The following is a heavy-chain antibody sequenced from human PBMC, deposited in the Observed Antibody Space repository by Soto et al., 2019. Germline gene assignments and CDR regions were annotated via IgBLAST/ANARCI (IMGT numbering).Heavy chain of an antibody. D-gene: IGHD6-13*01. V-gene: IGHV4-39*07. CDR1: GGSISSSSSY. CDR2: IYHSGST. J-gene: IGHJ4*02. Sequence: PSETLSLTCTVSGGSISSSSSYWGWIRQPPGKGLEWIGEIYHSGSTNYNPSLKSRVTISVDKSKNQFSLKLSSVTAADTAVYYCARGPDPSIAAATPIDYWGQGTLVTVSS. CDR3: ARGPDPSIAAATPIDY.